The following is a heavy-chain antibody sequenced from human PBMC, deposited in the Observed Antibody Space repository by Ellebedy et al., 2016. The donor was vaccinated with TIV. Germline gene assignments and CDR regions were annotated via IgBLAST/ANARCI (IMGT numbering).Heavy chain of an antibody. J-gene: IGHJ4*02. V-gene: IGHV3-74*01. D-gene: IGHD6-13*01. CDR3: ARVFTNSWYKGPLDY. Sequence: LSLTCAASGFTFSSYWMYWVRQAPGKGLEWVSRMKGDGSSVTYADSVKGRFTISRDNAQNTLYLQMSSLRAEDTAVYFCARVFTNSWYKGPLDYWGQGALVTVSS. CDR1: GFTFSSYW. CDR2: MKGDGSSV.